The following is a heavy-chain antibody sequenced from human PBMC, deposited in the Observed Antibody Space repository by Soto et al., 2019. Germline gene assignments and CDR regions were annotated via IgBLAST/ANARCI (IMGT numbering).Heavy chain of an antibody. CDR2: IKQDGSEK. D-gene: IGHD2-2*02. V-gene: IGHV3-7*01. CDR1: GFTFKRYW. CDR3: ARAGYCSTTTCYTYHYNGMDV. J-gene: IGHJ6*02. Sequence: GGSLRLSCATSGFTFKRYWMSWVRQAPGKGPEWVANIKQDGSEKYYVDSLKGRFTISRDNVKNSLYLQMNSLRAEDTAIYYCARAGYCSTTTCYTYHYNGMDVWGQGTTVTVSS.